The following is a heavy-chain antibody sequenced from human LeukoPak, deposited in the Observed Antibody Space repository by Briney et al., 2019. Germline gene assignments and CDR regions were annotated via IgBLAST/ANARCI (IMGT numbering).Heavy chain of an antibody. J-gene: IGHJ4*02. CDR3: ARGRSAAGTDAFDY. CDR2: ISYDGSNK. Sequence: VGSLRLSCAASGFTSSGYAMQWVRQAPGKREEWGAVISYDGSNKYYADSVKGRFTISRDNSKNTLYLQMNSLRAEDTAVYYCARGRSAAGTDAFDYWGQGTLVTVSS. V-gene: IGHV3-30-3*01. D-gene: IGHD6-13*01. CDR1: GFTSSGYA.